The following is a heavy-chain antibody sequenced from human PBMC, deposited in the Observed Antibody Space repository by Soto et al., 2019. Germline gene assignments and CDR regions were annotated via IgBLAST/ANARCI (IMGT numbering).Heavy chain of an antibody. V-gene: IGHV4-59*08. CDR3: ARLSKFCTNGVCYTGGWAN. J-gene: IGHJ4*02. Sequence: SETLSLTCTVSGGSISSYYCSWIRQPPGKGLEWIGYIYYSGSTNYNPSLKSRVTISVDTSKNQFSLKLSSVTAADTAVYYCARLSKFCTNGVCYTGGWANWGQGTLVTVSS. D-gene: IGHD2-8*01. CDR1: GGSISSYY. CDR2: IYYSGST.